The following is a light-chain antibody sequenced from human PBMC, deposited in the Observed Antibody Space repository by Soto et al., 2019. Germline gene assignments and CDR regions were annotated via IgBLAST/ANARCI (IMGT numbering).Light chain of an antibody. CDR1: SGHSSYA. CDR2: LNSDGSH. J-gene: IGLJ2*01. Sequence: QPVLTQSPSASASLGASVKLTCTLSSGHSSYAIAWHQQQPEKGPRYLMKLNSDGSHSKGDGIPDRFSGSSSGAERYLTISSLQSEDEADYYRTMHVVFGGGTQLTVL. V-gene: IGLV4-69*01. CDR3: TMHVV.